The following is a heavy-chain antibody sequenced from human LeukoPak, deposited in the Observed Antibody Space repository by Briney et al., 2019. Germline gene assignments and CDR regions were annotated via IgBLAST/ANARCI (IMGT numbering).Heavy chain of an antibody. V-gene: IGHV4-59*12. CDR2: IYYSGST. CDR3: ARDSSSSHNYYYYYMDV. J-gene: IGHJ6*03. D-gene: IGHD6-6*01. CDR1: GGSISSYY. Sequence: PSETLSLTCTVSGGSISSYYWSWIRQPPGKGLEWIGYIYYSGSTNYNPSLKSRVTISVDTSKNQFSLKLSSVTAADTAVYYCARDSSSSHNYYYYYMDVWGKGTTVTVSS.